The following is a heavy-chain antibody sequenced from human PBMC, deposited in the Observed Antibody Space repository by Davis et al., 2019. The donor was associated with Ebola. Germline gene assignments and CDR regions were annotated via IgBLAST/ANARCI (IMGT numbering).Heavy chain of an antibody. CDR2: ISSNGDST. CDR3: ARVRAVAFFDY. Sequence: GGSLRLSCAASGFTFSSYAMHWVRQAPGKGLEYVSAISSNGDSTYYANSVKGRFTISRDNSKNTLYLQMGSLRAEDMAVYYCARVRAVAFFDYWGQGTLVTVSS. V-gene: IGHV3-64*01. J-gene: IGHJ4*02. CDR1: GFTFSSYA. D-gene: IGHD6-19*01.